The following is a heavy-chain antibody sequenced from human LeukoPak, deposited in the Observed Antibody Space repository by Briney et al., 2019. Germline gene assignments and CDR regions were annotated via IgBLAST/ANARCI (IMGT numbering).Heavy chain of an antibody. CDR2: IKQDGSEK. V-gene: IGHV3-7*01. CDR1: GFTVSRYW. Sequence: GGSLRLSCAASGFTVSRYWMTWVRQAPGKGLEWVANIKQDGSEKYYVDSVTGRFIISRDNAKNSLYLQMNSLRGEDTSMYHCARGHRLDAFEIWGQGTMVTVSS. CDR3: ARGHRLDAFEI. J-gene: IGHJ3*02.